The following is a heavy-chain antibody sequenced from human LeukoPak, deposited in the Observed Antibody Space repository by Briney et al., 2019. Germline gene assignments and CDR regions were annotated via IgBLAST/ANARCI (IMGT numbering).Heavy chain of an antibody. CDR2: INPNSGGT. CDR1: GYTFTGYY. Sequence: ASVKVSCKASGYTFTGYYIHWVRQAPGQGLEWMGWINPNSGGTNYAQTFQGRVTMTRDTSISTAYMELSRLTSDDTAVYYCARNGFEGASSYWGQGTLVTVSS. J-gene: IGHJ4*02. CDR3: ARNGFEGASSY. D-gene: IGHD1-26*01. V-gene: IGHV1-2*02.